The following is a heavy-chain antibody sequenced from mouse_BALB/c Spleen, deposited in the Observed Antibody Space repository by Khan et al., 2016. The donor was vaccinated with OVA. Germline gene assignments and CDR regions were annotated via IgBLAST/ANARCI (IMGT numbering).Heavy chain of an antibody. CDR1: GFNIKDTY. CDR3: AGINA. CDR2: IDPANGNT. Sequence: VQLKESGAELVKPGASVKLSCTASGFNIKDTYMHWVKQRPEQGLEWIGRIDPANGNTKYDPKFQGKATITADTSSKTAYLKHSSLTSEDTAVYYCAGINAWGQGTTVTVSS. J-gene: IGHJ2*01. V-gene: IGHV14-3*02.